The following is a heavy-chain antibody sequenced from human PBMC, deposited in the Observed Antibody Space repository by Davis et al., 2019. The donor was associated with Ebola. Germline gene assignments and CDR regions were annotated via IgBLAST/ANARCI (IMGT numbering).Heavy chain of an antibody. D-gene: IGHD4-17*01. V-gene: IGHV3-33*01. Sequence: GGSLRLSCAASAFTFSSYGMHWVRHAPGKGLEWVAAIWYDGSNKYYADSVKGRFTISRDNSKNTLYLQMNSLRAEDTAVYYCARVGTTRYYYYGMDVWGQGTTVTVSS. CDR2: IWYDGSNK. J-gene: IGHJ6*02. CDR3: ARVGTTRYYYYGMDV. CDR1: AFTFSSYG.